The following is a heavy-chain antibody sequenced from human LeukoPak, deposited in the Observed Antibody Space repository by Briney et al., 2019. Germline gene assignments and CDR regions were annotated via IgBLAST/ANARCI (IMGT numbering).Heavy chain of an antibody. J-gene: IGHJ4*02. CDR2: IKQDGSEK. V-gene: IGHV3-7*03. CDR1: GFAFSSYW. D-gene: IGHD6-13*01. CDR3: ARDYPIAAAGTGRVY. Sequence: GGSLRLSCAASGFAFSSYWMSWVRQAPGKGLGWVANIKQDGSEKYYVDSVKGRFTISRDNAKNSLYLQMNSLRAEDTAVYYCARDYPIAAAGTGRVYWGQGTLVTVSS.